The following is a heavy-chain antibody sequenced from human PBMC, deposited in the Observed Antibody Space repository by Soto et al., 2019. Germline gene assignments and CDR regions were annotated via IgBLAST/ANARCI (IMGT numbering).Heavy chain of an antibody. CDR3: AKDWNDANYDYGTDV. J-gene: IGHJ6*02. CDR1: GFAFSSFG. CDR2: ISHDGSKK. V-gene: IGHV3-30*18. D-gene: IGHD1-1*01. Sequence: GGSLRLSCVASGFAFSSFGMHWVRQAPGKGLEWVALISHDGSKKKFVDSVKGRFTISRDDSGNTLYLQMNSLRADDTAVYFCAKDWNDANYDYGTDVWGQGTTVTVSS.